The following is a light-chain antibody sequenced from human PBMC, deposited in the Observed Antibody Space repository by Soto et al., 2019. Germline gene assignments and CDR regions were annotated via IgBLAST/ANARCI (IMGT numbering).Light chain of an antibody. V-gene: IGKV3-20*01. CDR3: QQYDSSPRT. CDR1: QSLSSNF. J-gene: IGKJ1*01. CDR2: DTS. Sequence: PGERATLSCTASQSLSSNFLAWYQQKPGQAPRLLIYDTSSRATGIPDRFSGSGSGTDFTLTISRLEPEDFAVYHCQQYDSSPRTFGKGTKVDIK.